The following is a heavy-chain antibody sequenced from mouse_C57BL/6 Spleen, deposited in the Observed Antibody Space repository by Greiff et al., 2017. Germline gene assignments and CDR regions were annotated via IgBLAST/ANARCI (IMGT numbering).Heavy chain of an antibody. CDR1: GFSLTSYG. Sequence: QVQLQQSGPGLVQPSQSLSITCTVSGFSLTSYGVHWVRQSPGKGLEWLGVIWRGGSTDYNAAFMSRLGITKDNSKSQVFFKMNSLQADDTAIYYCAKEGTTYGSSYVFAYWGQGTLVTVSA. J-gene: IGHJ3*01. CDR2: IWRGGST. V-gene: IGHV2-5*01. D-gene: IGHD1-1*01. CDR3: AKEGTTYGSSYVFAY.